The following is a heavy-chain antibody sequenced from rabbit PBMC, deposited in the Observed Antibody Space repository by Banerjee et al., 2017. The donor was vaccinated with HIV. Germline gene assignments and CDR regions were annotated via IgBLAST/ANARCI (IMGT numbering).Heavy chain of an antibody. CDR1: GFSFSSGYY. J-gene: IGHJ4*01. V-gene: IGHV1S45*01. D-gene: IGHD4-1*01. Sequence: QEQLVESGGGLVQPGASLTLTCTASGFSFSSGYYMCWVRQATGKGLEWIACIYAGSSGSTYYASWAKGRFTISKTSSTTVTLQMTSLTAADTATYFCARAYNSGWGGYFNLWGQGTLVTVS. CDR3: ARAYNSGWGGYFNL. CDR2: IYAGSSGST.